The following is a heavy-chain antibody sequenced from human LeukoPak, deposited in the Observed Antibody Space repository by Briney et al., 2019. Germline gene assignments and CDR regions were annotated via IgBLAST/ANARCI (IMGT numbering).Heavy chain of an antibody. CDR3: SRVSLPANYASSGFYPSDY. CDR1: GGSISSSSYY. V-gene: IGHV4-39*07. J-gene: IGHJ4*02. CDR2: IYYSGST. D-gene: IGHD3-22*01. Sequence: SETLSLTCTVSGGSISSSSYYWGWIRQPPGKGLEWIGSIYYSGSTYYNPSLKSRVTISVDTSKNQFSLRLNSVTPGDTAVYYCSRVSLPANYASSGFYPSDYWGRGTLVTVSS.